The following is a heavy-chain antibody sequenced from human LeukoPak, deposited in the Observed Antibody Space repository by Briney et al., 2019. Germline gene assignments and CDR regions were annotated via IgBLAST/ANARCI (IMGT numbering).Heavy chain of an antibody. V-gene: IGHV4-59*12. Sequence: PSETLSLTCTVSGGSISSYYWSWIRQPPGKGLEWIGYIYHSGSTYYNPSLKSRVTISVDRSKNQFSLKLSSVTAADTAVYYCARGNSYYYYGMDVWGQGTTVTVSS. CDR1: GGSISSYY. J-gene: IGHJ6*02. CDR2: IYHSGST. D-gene: IGHD2/OR15-2a*01. CDR3: ARGNSYYYYGMDV.